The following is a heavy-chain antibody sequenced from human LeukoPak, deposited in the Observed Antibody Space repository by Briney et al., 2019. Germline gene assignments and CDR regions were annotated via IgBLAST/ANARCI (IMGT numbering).Heavy chain of an antibody. CDR1: GFTFSSYS. Sequence: PGGSLRLSCAASGFTFSSYSMNWVRQAPGKGLEWVSSISSSSSYIYCADSVKGRFTISRDNAKNSLYLQMNSLRAEDTAVYNCARPRRYGDYAATPDAFDIWGQGTMVTVSS. D-gene: IGHD4-17*01. CDR3: ARPRRYGDYAATPDAFDI. V-gene: IGHV3-21*01. CDR2: ISSSSSYI. J-gene: IGHJ3*02.